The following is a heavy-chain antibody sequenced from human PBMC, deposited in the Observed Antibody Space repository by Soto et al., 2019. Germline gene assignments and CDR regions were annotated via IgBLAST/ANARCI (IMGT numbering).Heavy chain of an antibody. CDR3: ARIPLAAAGYYYYGMDG. V-gene: IGHV2-70*18. D-gene: IGHD6-13*01. Sequence: TLSLTCTVSGGSISSGDYYWSWIRQPPGKGLEWLALIDWDDDKYYSTSLKTRLTISKDTSKNQVVLTMTNMDPVDTATYYCARIPLAAAGYYYYGMDGWGQGTTVTVSS. CDR1: GGSISSGDYY. J-gene: IGHJ6*02. CDR2: IDWDDDK.